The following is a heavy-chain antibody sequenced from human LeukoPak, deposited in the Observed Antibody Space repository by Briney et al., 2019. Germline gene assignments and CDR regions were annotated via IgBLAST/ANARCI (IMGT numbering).Heavy chain of an antibody. V-gene: IGHV4-59*08. CDR1: GGSISSYY. D-gene: IGHD4-23*01. Sequence: SETLSLTCSVPGGSISSYYWTWIRQPPGKGLEWVGYTYSSGSTNYSPSLQSRVTISLDTSENQFSLKLSSVTAADTAVYYCARLTVVQDDIRPFYYYMDVWGKGTTVTVSS. CDR3: ARLTVVQDDIRPFYYYMDV. J-gene: IGHJ6*03. CDR2: TYSSGST.